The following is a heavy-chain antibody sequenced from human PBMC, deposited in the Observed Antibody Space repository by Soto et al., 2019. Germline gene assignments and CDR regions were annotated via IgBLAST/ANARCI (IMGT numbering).Heavy chain of an antibody. J-gene: IGHJ5*02. Sequence: QVELQESRPGLVKPSQTLSLTGTFSSGSISSGGCYWSWIRQHPGKGLEWIGYIYYSGSTYSNLCLMSGVTIYVDTAKNQFSLKLSSSTAADTVVYYCAREEIIRGFKRGRFDPWGQGTLVTVSS. V-gene: IGHV4-31*03. CDR1: SGSISSGGCY. CDR2: IYYSGST. D-gene: IGHD3-10*01. CDR3: AREEIIRGFKRGRFDP.